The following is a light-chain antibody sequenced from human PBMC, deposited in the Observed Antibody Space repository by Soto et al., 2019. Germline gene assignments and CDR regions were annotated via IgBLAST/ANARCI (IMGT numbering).Light chain of an antibody. CDR1: SSNIGAGYD. Sequence: SXLTQPPSVSGAPGQRVTISCSGSSSNIGAGYDVHWYQQLPGTAPKLLIYGNSNRPSGVPDRFSGSKSGTSASLAITXXXXXXXXXYYCXSYDSSLSGXXFGTGTKVPVL. CDR3: XSYDSSLSGXX. V-gene: IGLV1-40*01. J-gene: IGLJ1*01. CDR2: GNS.